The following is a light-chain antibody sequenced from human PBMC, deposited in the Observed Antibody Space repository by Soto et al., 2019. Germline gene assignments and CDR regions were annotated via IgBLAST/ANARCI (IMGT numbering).Light chain of an antibody. CDR3: TSYAGGNNV. J-gene: IGLJ1*01. CDR2: EVN. CDR1: SSDVGGYNY. V-gene: IGLV2-8*01. Sequence: QSALTQPPSASGSPEQSVTISCTGTSSDVGGYNYVSWYQQHPGKVPKLMVYEVNKRPSGVPDRFSGSKSGNTASLTGSVLQAEDEADYYCTSYAGGNNVFGTGTKLTVL.